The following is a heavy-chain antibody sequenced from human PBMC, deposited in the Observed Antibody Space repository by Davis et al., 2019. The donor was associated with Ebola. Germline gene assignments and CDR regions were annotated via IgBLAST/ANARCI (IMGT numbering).Heavy chain of an antibody. CDR2: INHGVVT. CDR1: GGSFTGYY. D-gene: IGHD3-22*01. V-gene: IGHV4-34*01. J-gene: IGHJ4*02. CDR3: ATSPSGYAPFDY. Sequence: PSETLSLTCAVYGGSFTGYYWSWIRQPPGKGLEWIGEINHGVVTNYNPSLKSRVTISLDTSKNQFSLKLSSVTAADTAVYYCATSPSGYAPFDYWGQGTLVTVSS.